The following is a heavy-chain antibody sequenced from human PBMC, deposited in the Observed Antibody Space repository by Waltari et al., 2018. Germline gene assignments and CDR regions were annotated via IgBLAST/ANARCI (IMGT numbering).Heavy chain of an antibody. CDR1: GYTLTELS. CDR3: ATEPTGPYGMDV. J-gene: IGHJ6*02. Sequence: QVQLVQSGAEVKKPGASVKVSCKVSGYTLTELSMHWVRQAPGKGLEWMGGFDPEDGETSDAQKFQGKVTMTEDTSTYTAYMELSSLRSEDTAVYYCATEPTGPYGMDVWGQGTTVTVSS. D-gene: IGHD3-10*01. CDR2: FDPEDGET. V-gene: IGHV1-24*01.